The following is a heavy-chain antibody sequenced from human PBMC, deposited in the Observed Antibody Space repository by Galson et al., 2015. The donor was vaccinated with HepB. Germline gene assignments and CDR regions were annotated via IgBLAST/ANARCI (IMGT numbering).Heavy chain of an antibody. CDR3: AKFQGNRSPYDMDV. J-gene: IGHJ6*02. Sequence: SLRLSCAASGFTFSSYAMSWARQAPGKGLECVSSISGSAAMTYYVDSVKGRFTISRDNSKKMLYLQMNSLRAEDTAVYYCAKFQGNRSPYDMDVWGQGTTVTVSS. CDR1: GFTFSSYA. CDR2: ISGSAAMT. V-gene: IGHV3-23*01. D-gene: IGHD3-10*01.